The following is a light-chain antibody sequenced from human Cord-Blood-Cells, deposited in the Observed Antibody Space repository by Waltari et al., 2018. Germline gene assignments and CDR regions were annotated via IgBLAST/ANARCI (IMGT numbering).Light chain of an antibody. CDR2: EAS. Sequence: EIVLTQSPATLSLSPGERATLSCRASQSVSSYLAWYQQKPGQAPRLLIYEASSRATGIPAGFSGSGSGTDFTLTISSLEPEDLGVYYCQQRSNWPALTFGGGTKVEIK. CDR3: QQRSNWPALT. CDR1: QSVSSY. V-gene: IGKV3-11*01. J-gene: IGKJ4*01.